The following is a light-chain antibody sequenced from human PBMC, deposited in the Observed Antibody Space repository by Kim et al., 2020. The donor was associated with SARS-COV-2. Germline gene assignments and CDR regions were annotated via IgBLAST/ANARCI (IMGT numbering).Light chain of an antibody. CDR2: DVS. Sequence: GQSITISCTGTSSDVGGYNYVSWYQQHPAKAPKHMIYDVSNRPSGVSNRFSGSKSGNTASLTISGLQAEDETDYYCSSYTSSSTWVFGGGTQLTVL. V-gene: IGLV2-14*03. CDR1: SSDVGGYNY. CDR3: SSYTSSSTWV. J-gene: IGLJ3*02.